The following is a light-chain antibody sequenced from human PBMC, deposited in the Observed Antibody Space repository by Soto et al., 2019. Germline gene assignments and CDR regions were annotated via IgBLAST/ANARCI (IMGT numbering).Light chain of an antibody. Sequence: QSVLTQPPSVSGAPGQRFTISCTGSSSNIGAGYDVHWYRQFPGSAPHLLIYDSTKRASGISDRFSASKSGTTASLAITGLQPQDEAHYHRHSYDRGLGAPGVFGGGTKLAVL. V-gene: IGLV1-40*01. CDR1: SSNIGAGYD. J-gene: IGLJ3*02. CDR3: HSYDRGLGAPGV. CDR2: DST.